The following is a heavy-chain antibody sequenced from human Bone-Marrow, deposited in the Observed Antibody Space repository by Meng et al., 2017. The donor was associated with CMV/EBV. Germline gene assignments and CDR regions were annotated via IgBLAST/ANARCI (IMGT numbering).Heavy chain of an antibody. Sequence: SETLSLTCTVTGNSLTSGDYYWGWIRQPPGKGLEWIGYIYSYGDTYYNPSLKSRPHISIDMSKNQLSLNLTSVTAADTAFYYCARDGCTDSSCSPWGQGPLVPVYS. CDR2: IYSYGDT. CDR1: GNSLTSGDYY. V-gene: IGHV4-30-4*01. J-gene: IGHJ5*02. CDR3: ARDGCTDSSCSP. D-gene: IGHD2-21*01.